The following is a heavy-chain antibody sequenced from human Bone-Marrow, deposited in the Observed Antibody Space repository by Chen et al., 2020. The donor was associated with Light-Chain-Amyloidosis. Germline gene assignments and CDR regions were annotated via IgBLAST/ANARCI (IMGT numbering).Heavy chain of an antibody. CDR2: ISGSGGST. CDR3: AKDRGYYDSSGYPATYFDY. J-gene: IGHJ4*02. D-gene: IGHD3-22*01. Sequence: EVQLLESGGGLVQPGGSLRLSCAASGFTFSSYAMSWVRPAPGKGLEWVSAISGSGGSTYYADSVKGRFTISRDNSKNTLYLQMNSLRAEDTAVYYCAKDRGYYDSSGYPATYFDYWGQGTLVTVSS. V-gene: IGHV3-23*01. CDR1: GFTFSSYA.